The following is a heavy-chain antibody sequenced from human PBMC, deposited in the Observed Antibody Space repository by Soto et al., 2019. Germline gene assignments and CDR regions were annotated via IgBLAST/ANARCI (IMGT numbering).Heavy chain of an antibody. CDR2: IYYSGTT. CDR3: ARQSGGYYYYGMDV. J-gene: IGHJ6*02. Sequence: PSETLSLTCIVSGGSISDYYWSWIRQPPGKGLEWIGYIYYSGTTNYSPSLKSRVTISVDTSKNQFSLELSSVTAADSAIYYCARQSGGYYYYGMDVWGQGTTVTVSS. CDR1: GGSISDYY. V-gene: IGHV4-59*08. D-gene: IGHD1-26*01.